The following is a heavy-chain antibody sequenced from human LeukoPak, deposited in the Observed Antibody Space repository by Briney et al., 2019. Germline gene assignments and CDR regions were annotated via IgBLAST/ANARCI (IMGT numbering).Heavy chain of an antibody. Sequence: GSLRLSCAASGFTFSSYAMSWVRQPPGKGLEWIGEINHSGSTNYNPSLKSRVTISVDTSKNQFSLKLSSVTAADTAVYYCARGQKQLSRIYYFDYWGQGTLVTVSS. D-gene: IGHD6-6*01. J-gene: IGHJ4*02. CDR2: INHSGST. CDR1: GFTFSSYA. V-gene: IGHV4-34*01. CDR3: ARGQKQLSRIYYFDY.